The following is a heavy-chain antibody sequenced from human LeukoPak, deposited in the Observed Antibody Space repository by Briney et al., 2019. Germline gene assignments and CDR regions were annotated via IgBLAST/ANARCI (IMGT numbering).Heavy chain of an antibody. CDR2: ISYDGSNK. CDR3: ARETVTTSRDYYYYGMDV. J-gene: IGHJ6*02. Sequence: GGSLRLSCAASGFTFSSYAMHWVRQAPGKGLEWVAVISYDGSNKYYADSVKGRFTISRDNSKNTLYLQMNSLRAEDTAVYYCARETVTTSRDYYYYGMDVWGQGTTVTVSS. D-gene: IGHD4-17*01. V-gene: IGHV3-30-3*01. CDR1: GFTFSSYA.